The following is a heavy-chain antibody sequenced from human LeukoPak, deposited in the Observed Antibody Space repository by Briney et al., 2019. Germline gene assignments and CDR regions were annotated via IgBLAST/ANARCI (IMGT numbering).Heavy chain of an antibody. CDR3: ARRLSGSYYAYSDC. V-gene: IGHV3-7*01. D-gene: IGHD1-26*01. Sequence: GGSLRLSCAVSGFTFSSYWMSWVRQAPGKGLEWVANIKDDGSEKYYVDSMKGRFTISRDNAKNSLYLQMDSLRAEDTAVYYCARRLSGSYYAYSDCWGRGTLVTVSS. CDR2: IKDDGSEK. CDR1: GFTFSSYW. J-gene: IGHJ4*02.